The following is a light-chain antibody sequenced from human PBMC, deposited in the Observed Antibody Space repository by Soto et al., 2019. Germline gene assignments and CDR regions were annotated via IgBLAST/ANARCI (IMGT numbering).Light chain of an antibody. Sequence: EIVLTQSPGTLSLSPGERAPLSCRASQSVSSSFLAWYQQKPGQAPRLLIYGASNRATGIPDRFSGSGSGTDFTLTISRLEPEDFAVYYCHQYDSWTFGQGTKVDIK. CDR3: HQYDSWT. CDR2: GAS. V-gene: IGKV3-20*01. CDR1: QSVSSSF. J-gene: IGKJ1*01.